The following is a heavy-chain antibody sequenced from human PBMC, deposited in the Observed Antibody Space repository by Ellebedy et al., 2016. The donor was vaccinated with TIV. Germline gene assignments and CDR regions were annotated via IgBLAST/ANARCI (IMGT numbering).Heavy chain of an antibody. CDR3: AGRAYNWNDGSLFDY. CDR1: GFNLSGYY. V-gene: IGHV3-11*01. J-gene: IGHJ4*02. Sequence: GGSLRLSCAASGFNLSGYYISWIRQAPGKGLEWISYISNNNSGSAIYYADSVKGRFTISRDNAKNSVYLQMNSLRAEDTAVYYCAGRAYNWNDGSLFDYWGQGTLVTVSS. D-gene: IGHD1-1*01. CDR2: ISNNNSGSAI.